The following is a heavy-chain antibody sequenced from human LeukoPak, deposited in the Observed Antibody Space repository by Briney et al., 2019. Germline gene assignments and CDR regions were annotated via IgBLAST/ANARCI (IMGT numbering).Heavy chain of an antibody. CDR3: ARGLGYCSSTRCPYFDY. CDR1: GFTFSSDS. D-gene: IGHD2-2*01. CDR2: SSSSSSYI. J-gene: IGHJ4*02. V-gene: IGHV3-21*01. Sequence: GGSLRLSCAASGFTFSSDSMNWVRQAPGQGLEWVSSSSSSSSYIYYADSVKGRFTISRENAKNSLYLQMNSLRAENTAVYYCARGLGYCSSTRCPYFDYWGQGTLVTVSS.